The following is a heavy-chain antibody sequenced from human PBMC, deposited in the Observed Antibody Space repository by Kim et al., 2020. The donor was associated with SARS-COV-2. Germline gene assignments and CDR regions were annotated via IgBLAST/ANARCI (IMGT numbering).Heavy chain of an antibody. CDR1: GYTFTSYG. D-gene: IGHD2-2*01. V-gene: IGHV1-18*01. J-gene: IGHJ6*03. CDR2: ISAYNGNK. Sequence: ASVKVSFKASGYTFTSYGISWVRQAPGQGLEWMGWISAYNGNKNYAQKLQGRVTMTTDTSTSTAYMELRSLRSDDTAVYYCARGYCSSTSCKTYYYYYMDVWGKGTTVTVSS. CDR3: ARGYCSSTSCKTYYYYYMDV.